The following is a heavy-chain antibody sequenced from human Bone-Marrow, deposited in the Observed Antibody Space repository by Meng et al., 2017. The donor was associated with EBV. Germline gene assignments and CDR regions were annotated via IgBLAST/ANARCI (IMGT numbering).Heavy chain of an antibody. J-gene: IGHJ4*02. Sequence: VPPEESGPGLVRPSGTLSLTCAVSCVSISSSNWWTWVRQPPGKGLEWIGEIYHSGSTNYNPSLKSRVTISVDKSKNQFSLKLSSVTAADTAVYYCATRMTIFGVAPFGYWGQGTLVTVSS. CDR1: CVSISSSNW. V-gene: IGHV4-4*02. CDR2: IYHSGST. CDR3: ATRMTIFGVAPFGY. D-gene: IGHD3-3*01.